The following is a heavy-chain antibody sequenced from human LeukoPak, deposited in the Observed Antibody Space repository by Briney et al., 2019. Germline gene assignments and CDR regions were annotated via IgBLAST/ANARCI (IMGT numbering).Heavy chain of an antibody. CDR2: ISTNGGST. V-gene: IGHV3-64*01. Sequence: PGGSLRLSCAASGFTFSSYSMNWVRQAPGKGLEYVSAISTNGGSTYYANSVKGRFTISRDNSKNTLYLQMGSLRAEDMAVYYCARGDSMIVVVKGFDYWGQGTLVTVSS. CDR3: ARGDSMIVVVKGFDY. CDR1: GFTFSSYS. J-gene: IGHJ4*02. D-gene: IGHD3-22*01.